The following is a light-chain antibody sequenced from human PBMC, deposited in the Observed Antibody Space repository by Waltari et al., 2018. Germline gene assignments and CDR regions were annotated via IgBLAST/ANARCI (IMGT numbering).Light chain of an antibody. CDR2: DGR. CDR1: SSDVGAYNF. CDR3: NSYAGGDNLYV. V-gene: IGLV2-8*01. Sequence: QSALTQPPSASGSPGQSITISCTGTSSDVGAYNFVSWYQQHPGTAPKLIIFDGRKRRAGVPGRFAGAKAGNTGSLTVCGRQAEDEAEYYGNSYAGGDNLYVFGTGTRVTVL. J-gene: IGLJ1*01.